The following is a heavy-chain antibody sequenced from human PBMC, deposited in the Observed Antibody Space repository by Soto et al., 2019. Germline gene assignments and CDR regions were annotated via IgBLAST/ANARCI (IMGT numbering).Heavy chain of an antibody. CDR2: IYYSGST. J-gene: IGHJ5*02. D-gene: IGHD4-17*01. CDR1: GGSISSYY. V-gene: IGHV4-59*08. CDR3: ASHSSGDYGVGWFDP. Sequence: QVQLQESGPGLVKPSETLSLTCTVSGGSISSYYWSWIRQPPGKGLEWIGYIYYSGSTNYNPSLKSRGTITVDTSKNQFSLKLSSVTAADTAGYYCASHSSGDYGVGWFDPWGQGTLVTVSS.